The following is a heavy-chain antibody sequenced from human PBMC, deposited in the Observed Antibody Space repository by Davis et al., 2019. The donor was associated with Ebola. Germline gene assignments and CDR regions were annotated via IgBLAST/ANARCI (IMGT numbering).Heavy chain of an antibody. V-gene: IGHV4-59*01. CDR3: ARDGYNYSFFDS. Sequence: SETLSLTCTVSGGSISSYYWTWIRQPPGKGLEWIAYMHYSGGVNYNPSLKSRVTISIDTSKNQFSLKLSSVTAADTAVYYCARDGYNYSFFDSWGPGTLVTVSS. CDR2: MHYSGGV. D-gene: IGHD5-24*01. CDR1: GGSISSYY. J-gene: IGHJ4*02.